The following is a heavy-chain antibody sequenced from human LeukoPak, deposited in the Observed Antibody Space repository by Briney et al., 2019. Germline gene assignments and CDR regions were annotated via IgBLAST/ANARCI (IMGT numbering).Heavy chain of an antibody. CDR2: IYTSGST. CDR1: GASISSYY. Sequence: YPSETLSLTCTVSGASISSYYWTWIRQPAGKGLEWIGCIYTSGSTNYNPSLKSRVTMSVDTSKNQFSLKPSSVTAADTAVYYCARLSADSSSSRGFDYWGQGTLVTVSS. V-gene: IGHV4-4*07. J-gene: IGHJ4*02. CDR3: ARLSADSSSSRGFDY. D-gene: IGHD2-2*01.